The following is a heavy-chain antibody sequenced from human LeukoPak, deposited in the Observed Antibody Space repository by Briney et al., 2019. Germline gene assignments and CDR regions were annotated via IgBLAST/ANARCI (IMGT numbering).Heavy chain of an antibody. CDR3: ARVWYSSSSKPFDY. CDR2: IDTDGSDT. Sequence: PGGSLRLSCAASGFTFSNYWMHWVRQAPGKGLVWVSRIDTDGSDTSYADSVKGRFTISRDNAKNSLYLQMNSLRAEDTAVYYCARVWYSSSSKPFDYWGQGTLVTVSS. J-gene: IGHJ4*02. D-gene: IGHD6-6*01. CDR1: GFTFSNYW. V-gene: IGHV3-74*01.